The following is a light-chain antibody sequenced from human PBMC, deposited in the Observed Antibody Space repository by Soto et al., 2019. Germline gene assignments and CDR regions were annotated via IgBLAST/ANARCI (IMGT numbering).Light chain of an antibody. CDR3: QQYYSYPWT. Sequence: AIRMTQSPSSLSASTGDRVTITCRASQGISSYLAWYQQKPGKAPKLLIYAASTLQSGVPSRFSVSGSGTDFTLTISCLQSEDFATYYRQQYYSYPWTFGQGTKVEIK. CDR1: QGISSY. CDR2: AAS. V-gene: IGKV1-8*01. J-gene: IGKJ1*01.